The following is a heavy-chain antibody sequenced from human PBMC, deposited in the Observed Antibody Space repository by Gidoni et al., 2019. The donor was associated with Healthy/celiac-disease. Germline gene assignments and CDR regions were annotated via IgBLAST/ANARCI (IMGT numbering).Heavy chain of an antibody. D-gene: IGHD3-22*01. V-gene: IGHV1-69*01. J-gene: IGHJ3*02. CDR3: ASPSYYYDSSGYYSLGAFDI. Sequence: QVQLVQSGAEVKKPGSSVKVSFTASVVTFRSYAIIWLRQAPGQVLEWMGGIIPIFGTENYAQKCQGRVTITADESTSTAYMELSSLRSEDTAVYYCASPSYYYDSSGYYSLGAFDIWGQGTMVTVSS. CDR1: VVTFRSYA. CDR2: IIPIFGTE.